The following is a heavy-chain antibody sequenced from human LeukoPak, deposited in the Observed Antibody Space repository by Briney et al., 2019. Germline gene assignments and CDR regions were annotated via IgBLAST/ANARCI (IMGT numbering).Heavy chain of an antibody. CDR3: ASTNERDYGGPGNYGMDV. D-gene: IGHD4-17*01. J-gene: IGHJ6*02. V-gene: IGHV4-30-4*01. Sequence: SETLSPTCTVSGGSISSGDYYWSWIRQPPGKGLEWIGYIYYSGSTYYNPSLKSRVTISVDTSKNQFSLKLSSVTAADTAVYYCASTNERDYGGPGNYGMDVWGQGTTVTVSS. CDR2: IYYSGST. CDR1: GGSISSGDYY.